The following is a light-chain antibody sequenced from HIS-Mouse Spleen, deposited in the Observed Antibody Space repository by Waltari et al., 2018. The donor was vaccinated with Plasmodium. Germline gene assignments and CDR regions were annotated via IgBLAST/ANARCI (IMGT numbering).Light chain of an antibody. Sequence: SYELTQPPSVSVSPGQTARITCPGDALPKQYAYWYQQKPGQAPVPVISKDSGRPSGITERFSVSSSETTVTLTISGVQAEDEADYHCQSADSSGTYRVFGGGTKLTVL. CDR1: ALPKQY. CDR2: KDS. CDR3: QSADSSGTYRV. V-gene: IGLV3-25*03. J-gene: IGLJ2*01.